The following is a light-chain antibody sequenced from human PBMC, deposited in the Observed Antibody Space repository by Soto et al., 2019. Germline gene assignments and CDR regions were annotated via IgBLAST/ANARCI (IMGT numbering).Light chain of an antibody. V-gene: IGKV3D-20*01. J-gene: IGKJ5*01. CDR1: QSVSSSY. CDR2: DAS. Sequence: IVLSQSPATLSLSPGKRASLSCRASQSVSSSYLAWYQQKPGLAPRLLIYDASSRATGIPDRFSGSGSGTDFTLTISRLEPEDFAVYYCQQYGSFPITFGQGTRLEIK. CDR3: QQYGSFPIT.